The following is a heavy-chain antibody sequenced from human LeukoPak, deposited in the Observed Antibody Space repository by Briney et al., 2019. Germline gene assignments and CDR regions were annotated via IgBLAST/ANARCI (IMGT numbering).Heavy chain of an antibody. CDR1: GHTFTGYY. D-gene: IGHD6-13*01. CDR2: INPNSGGT. J-gene: IGHJ4*02. CDR3: ARDKTPRGIRIAAAGTHFDY. V-gene: IGHV1-2*02. Sequence: ASVKVSCKASGHTFTGYYMYWVRQAPGQGLEWMGWINPNSGGTNYAQKFQGRVTMTRDTSISTAYMELSRLRSDDTAVYYCARDKTPRGIRIAAAGTHFDYWGQGTLVTVSS.